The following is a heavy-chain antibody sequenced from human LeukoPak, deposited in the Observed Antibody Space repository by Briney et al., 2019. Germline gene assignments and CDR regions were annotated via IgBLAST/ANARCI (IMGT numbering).Heavy chain of an antibody. CDR2: ISYDGSNK. CDR3: AKGAYDYIEMGYFDD. D-gene: IGHD5-12*01. CDR1: GFTFSSYA. V-gene: IGHV3-30*07. Sequence: GGSLRLSCAASGFTFSSYAMHWVRQAPGKGLEWVAVISYDGSNKYYADSVKGRFTISRDISKNRLYLQMNSLRAEDTALYYCAKGAYDYIEMGYFDDWGQGTLVTVSS. J-gene: IGHJ4*02.